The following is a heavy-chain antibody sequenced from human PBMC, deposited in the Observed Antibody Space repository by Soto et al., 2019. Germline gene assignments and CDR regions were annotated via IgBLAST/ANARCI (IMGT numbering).Heavy chain of an antibody. D-gene: IGHD6-19*01. V-gene: IGHV4-59*01. Sequence: SETLSLTCTVSGGSISSYYWSWSRQPPWKGLEWIGYIYYSGSTNYNPSLKSRVTISVDTSKNQFSLKLSSVTAADTAVYYCARDLGGWYISGMDGCGQGTTVTVA. CDR3: ARDLGGWYISGMDG. CDR1: GGSISSYY. J-gene: IGHJ6*02. CDR2: IYYSGST.